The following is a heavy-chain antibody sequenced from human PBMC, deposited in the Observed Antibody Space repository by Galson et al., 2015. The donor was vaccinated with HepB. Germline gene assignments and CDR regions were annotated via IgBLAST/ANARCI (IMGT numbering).Heavy chain of an antibody. CDR3: ARDVFPRMAWLDP. CDR1: GFTLDTYS. J-gene: IGHJ5*02. D-gene: IGHD2-21*01. CDR2: ISASSDNI. Sequence: SLRLSCAASGFTLDTYSMNWVRQAPGKGLEWVSYISASSDNIYYADSVRGRFTISRDNDRNSLYLDMNSLSAGDTAVYYCARDVFPRMAWLDPWGQGTLVTVSS. V-gene: IGHV3-21*01.